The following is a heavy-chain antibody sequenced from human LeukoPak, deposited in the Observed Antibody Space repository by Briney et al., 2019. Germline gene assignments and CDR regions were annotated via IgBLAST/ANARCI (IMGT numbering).Heavy chain of an antibody. J-gene: IGHJ4*02. CDR3: TTDGRDYSPAVHYFDY. D-gene: IGHD4/OR15-4a*01. V-gene: IGHV3-15*01. Sequence: PGGSLRLSCVASGFTFSNAWMSWVRQAPGKGLEWVGRIKSKTDGGTTDYAAPVKGRFTISRDDSKNTLYLQMNSLKTEDTAVYYCTTDGRDYSPAVHYFDYWGQGTLVTVSS. CDR2: IKSKTDGGTT. CDR1: GFTFSNAW.